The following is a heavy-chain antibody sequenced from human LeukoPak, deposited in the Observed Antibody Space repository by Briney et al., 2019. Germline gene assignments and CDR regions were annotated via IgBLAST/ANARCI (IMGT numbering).Heavy chain of an antibody. V-gene: IGHV4-61*02. CDR2: IYTSGST. CDR3: ARDGYYDFWSGYPSEYFQH. Sequence: SQTLSLTCTVSGGSISSGSYYWSWIRQPAGKGLEWIGRIYTSGSTNYNPSLKSRVTISVDTSKTQFSLKLSSVTAADTAVYYCARDGYYDFWSGYPSEYFQHWGQGTLVTVSS. D-gene: IGHD3-3*01. CDR1: GGSISSGSYY. J-gene: IGHJ1*01.